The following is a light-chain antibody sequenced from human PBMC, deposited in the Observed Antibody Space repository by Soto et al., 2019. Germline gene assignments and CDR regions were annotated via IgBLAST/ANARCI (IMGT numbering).Light chain of an antibody. J-gene: IGKJ4*01. V-gene: IGKV3-20*01. CDR1: QSVSSSY. Sequence: RVMTHSPATLSVSPGERATLSFISSQSVSSSYLGWYQQKPGQAPRLLIFGASSRATGIPDRFSGSGSGTDFTLTISRLEPEDFAVYYCQQYGSSPLTFGGGTKVDIK. CDR3: QQYGSSPLT. CDR2: GAS.